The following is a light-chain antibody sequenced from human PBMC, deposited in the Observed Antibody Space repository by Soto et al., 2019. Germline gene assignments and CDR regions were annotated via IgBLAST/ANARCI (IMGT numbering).Light chain of an antibody. CDR3: SSYTTSSTRV. V-gene: IGLV2-14*01. CDR2: EVT. Sequence: QSVLTQPASVSGSPGQSIAISCTGSSSDVGIYNYVSWYQQHPGKVPKLIIYEVTNRPSWVSNRFSGSKSGNTASLTISGLQAEDEADYYCSSYTTSSTRVFGTGTKVTVL. J-gene: IGLJ1*01. CDR1: SSDVGIYNY.